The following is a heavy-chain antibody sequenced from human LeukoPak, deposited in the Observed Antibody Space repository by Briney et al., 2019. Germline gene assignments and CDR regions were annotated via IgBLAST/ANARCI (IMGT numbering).Heavy chain of an antibody. CDR2: INPNSGGT. CDR3: ARASAGYSSSWYVG. J-gene: IGHJ4*02. Sequence: GPSVKVSCKASAYTFTGYYMHWVRQAPGQGLEWMGWINPNSGGTNYAQKFQGRVTMTRDTSISTAYMELRSLRSDDTAVYYCARASAGYSSSWYVGWGQGTLVTVSS. V-gene: IGHV1-2*02. CDR1: AYTFTGYY. D-gene: IGHD6-13*01.